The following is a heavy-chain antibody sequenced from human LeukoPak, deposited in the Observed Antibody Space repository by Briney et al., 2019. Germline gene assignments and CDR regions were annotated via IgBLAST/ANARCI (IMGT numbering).Heavy chain of an antibody. CDR3: ARQIRGDSSRHYFDY. V-gene: IGHV4-39*01. J-gene: IGHJ4*02. CDR1: GGSISSSSYY. D-gene: IGHD7-27*01. CDR2: IYYSGST. Sequence: PSETLSLTCTVSGGSISSSSYYWGWIRQPPGKGLEWIGSIYYSGSTYYNPSLKSRVTISVDTSKNQFSLKLSSVTAADTAVYYCARQIRGDSSRHYFDYWGQGTLVTVSS.